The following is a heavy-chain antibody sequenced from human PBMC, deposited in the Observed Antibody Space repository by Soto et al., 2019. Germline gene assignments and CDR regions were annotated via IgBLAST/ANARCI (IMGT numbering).Heavy chain of an antibody. J-gene: IGHJ6*02. CDR2: IWYDGSKT. V-gene: IGHV3-33*01. CDR3: ARDPYGYFYGMDV. Sequence: QVQLVESGGGVVQPGRSLRLSCAPSGFIFSSYGMHWVRQAPGKGLEWVAVIWYDGSKTYYADSVKGRFTISRDNPNNTLYLQMNILRAEDTALYYCARDPYGYFYGMDVWGQGTTVTVSS. CDR1: GFIFSSYG. D-gene: IGHD2-2*03.